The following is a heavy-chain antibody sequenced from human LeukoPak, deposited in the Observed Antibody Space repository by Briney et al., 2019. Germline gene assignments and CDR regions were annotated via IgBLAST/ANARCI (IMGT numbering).Heavy chain of an antibody. J-gene: IGHJ4*02. V-gene: IGHV3-23*01. CDR2: FIGSGGST. CDR1: GFTFSSYA. Sequence: PGGSLRLSCAASGFTFSSYAMSWVRQAPGKGLKGFSAFIGSGGSTYYADSVKGRFTISRDNSKNTLYLQMNSLRAEDTAVYYCAKSPQVSTVTTYYFDYWGQGTLVTVSS. D-gene: IGHD4-17*01. CDR3: AKSPQVSTVTTYYFDY.